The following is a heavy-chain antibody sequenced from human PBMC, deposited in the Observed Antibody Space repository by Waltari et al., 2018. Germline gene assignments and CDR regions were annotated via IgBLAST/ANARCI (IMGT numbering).Heavy chain of an antibody. D-gene: IGHD2-15*01. CDR2: ITSDGRRT. V-gene: IGHV3-74*01. Sequence: EVQLVESGGGSVQPGGSRRLSCVASGLTSLSYWMHWVRQAPGKGLVWVSGITSDGRRTRDADSVKGRFTISRDNAKNTLFLQMSGLRDEDAVVYYCATHRPGGLGMDVWGQGTTVTVSS. CDR1: GLTSLSYW. J-gene: IGHJ6*02. CDR3: ATHRPGGLGMDV.